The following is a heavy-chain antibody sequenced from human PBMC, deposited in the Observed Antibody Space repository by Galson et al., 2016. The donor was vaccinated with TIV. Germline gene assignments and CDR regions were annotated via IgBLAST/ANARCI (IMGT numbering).Heavy chain of an antibody. CDR2: IGGTGGST. D-gene: IGHD5-18*01. CDR3: AKDRQWIPSSIDY. CDR1: GFRFNSYA. J-gene: IGHJ4*02. V-gene: IGHV3-23*01. Sequence: SLRLSCAASGFRFNSYAMNWVRQAPGKGLEWVSSIGGTGGSTYYADSVKGRFTISRDSYKDTVYLQMNSLRAEDTAIYFCAKDRQWIPSSIDYWGQGILVTVSS.